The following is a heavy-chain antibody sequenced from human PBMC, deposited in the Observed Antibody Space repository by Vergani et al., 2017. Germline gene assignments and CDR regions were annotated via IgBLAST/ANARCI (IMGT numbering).Heavy chain of an antibody. CDR2: ISPKTGDT. CDR3: ARSRIYYGAGSPDY. Sequence: QVQLVQSGAEVKKPGGSMKVSCQASESTFSDYNIHWVRQAPGQGLQWMGWISPKTGDTDYLQRFQDRVTMTRDASTKTVYLKMTRLTSDDTAVYYCARSRIYYGAGSPDYWGQGTLVTVSS. CDR1: ESTFSDYN. V-gene: IGHV1-2*02. D-gene: IGHD3-10*01. J-gene: IGHJ4*02.